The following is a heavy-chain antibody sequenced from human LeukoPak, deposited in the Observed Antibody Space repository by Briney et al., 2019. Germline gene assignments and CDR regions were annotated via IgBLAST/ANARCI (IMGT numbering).Heavy chain of an antibody. CDR3: AKGGHYSFFDY. J-gene: IGHJ4*02. Sequence: GGSLRLSCAASGFTLSSYAMSWVRQAPGKGLEWVSGISGDGTDKYFADSVKGRFTISRDNSKSTVSLQMNSLRVEDMAVYYCAKGGHYSFFDYWGQGTLVTVSS. CDR2: ISGDGTDK. V-gene: IGHV3-23*01. CDR1: GFTLSSYA. D-gene: IGHD2-15*01.